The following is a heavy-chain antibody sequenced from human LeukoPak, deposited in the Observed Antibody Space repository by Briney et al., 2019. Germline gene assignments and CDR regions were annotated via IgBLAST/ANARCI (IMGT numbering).Heavy chain of an antibody. D-gene: IGHD3-22*01. CDR3: ARATYYYDSSDYYPLGY. CDR1: GFTFSSYW. CDR2: IKQDGSEK. J-gene: IGHJ4*02. V-gene: IGHV3-7*01. Sequence: GGSLRLSCAASGFTFSSYWMSWVRQAPGKGLEWVANIKQDGSEKYYVDSVKGRFTISGDNAKNSLYLQMNSLRAEDTAVYYCARATYYYDSSDYYPLGYWGQGTLVTVSS.